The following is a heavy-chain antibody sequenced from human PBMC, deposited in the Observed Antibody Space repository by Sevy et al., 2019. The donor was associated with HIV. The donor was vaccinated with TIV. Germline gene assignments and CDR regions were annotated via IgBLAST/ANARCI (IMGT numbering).Heavy chain of an antibody. CDR3: TSRSERLLEWLPTKFDY. CDR2: IRSKAYGGTT. CDR1: GFTFGDYA. Sequence: GGSLRLSCTASGFTFGDYAMSWVRQAPGKGLEWVGFIRSKAYGGTTEYAASVKGRFTISRDDSKSIAYLQMNSLKTEDTAVYYCTSRSERLLEWLPTKFDYLGQGTLVTVSS. J-gene: IGHJ4*02. D-gene: IGHD3-3*01. V-gene: IGHV3-49*04.